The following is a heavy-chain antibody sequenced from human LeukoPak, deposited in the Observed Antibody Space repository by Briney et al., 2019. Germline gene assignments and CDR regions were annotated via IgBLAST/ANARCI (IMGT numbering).Heavy chain of an antibody. V-gene: IGHV1-18*04. CDR1: GYTFTGYY. Sequence: ASVKVSCKASGYTFTGYYMHWVRQAPGQGLEWMGWISAYNGNTNYAQKLQGRVTMTTDTSTSTAYMELRSLRSDDTAVYYCARSGLSGSYDYWGQGTLVTVSS. J-gene: IGHJ4*02. D-gene: IGHD1-26*01. CDR2: ISAYNGNT. CDR3: ARSGLSGSYDY.